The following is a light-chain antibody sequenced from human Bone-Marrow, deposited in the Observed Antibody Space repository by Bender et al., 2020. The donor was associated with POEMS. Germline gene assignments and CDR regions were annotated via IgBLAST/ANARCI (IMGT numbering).Light chain of an antibody. J-gene: IGLJ1*01. Sequence: QSALTQPPSASGSPGQSVTISCTGTSNDVGGYNYVSWYQQHPGKAPKLLIYEVSERPSGVPDRFSGSKSGNTASLTVSGLQAEDEADYYCSSYAGSHNYVFGTGTEVTVL. CDR1: SNDVGGYNY. V-gene: IGLV2-8*01. CDR3: SSYAGSHNYV. CDR2: EVS.